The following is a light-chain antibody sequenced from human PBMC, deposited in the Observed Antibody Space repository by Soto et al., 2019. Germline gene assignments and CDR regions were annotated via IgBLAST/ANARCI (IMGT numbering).Light chain of an antibody. Sequence: EIVLTQSPGTLSVSPGDRVTLSCRASQSISINLAWYQHKPGQAPRLLMHDASTRAIGIPVRFSGSGSGTDFTLTISSLETEDAAIYYCQQSHIWPPITFGQGTRLEIK. CDR1: QSISIN. J-gene: IGKJ5*01. CDR3: QQSHIWPPIT. CDR2: DAS. V-gene: IGKV3D-15*01.